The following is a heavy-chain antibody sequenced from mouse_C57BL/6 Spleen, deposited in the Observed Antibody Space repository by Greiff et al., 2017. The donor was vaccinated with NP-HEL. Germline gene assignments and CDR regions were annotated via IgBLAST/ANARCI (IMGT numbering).Heavy chain of an antibody. Sequence: EVKLMESGPGLVKPSQSLSLTCSVTGYSITSGYYWNWIRQFPGNKLEWMGYISYDGSNNYNPSLKNRISITRDTSKNQFFLKLNSVTTEDTATYYCARDTYGSSYGAMDYWGQGTSVTVSS. CDR2: ISYDGSN. D-gene: IGHD1-1*01. V-gene: IGHV3-6*01. J-gene: IGHJ4*01. CDR1: GYSITSGYY. CDR3: ARDTYGSSYGAMDY.